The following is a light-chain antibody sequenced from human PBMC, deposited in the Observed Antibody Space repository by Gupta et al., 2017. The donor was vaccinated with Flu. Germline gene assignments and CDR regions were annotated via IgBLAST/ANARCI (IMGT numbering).Light chain of an antibody. Sequence: PSTLSVLPGERAPRSCMASQTVHTCLAWYQQKPGQAPRLLIIRASASATGIPARFRGSGSGTEFTLTISILHSEDFVTYYCQQYSSWPRTFGQGTKVEIK. CDR2: RAS. CDR3: QQYSSWPRT. CDR1: QTVHTC. J-gene: IGKJ1*01. V-gene: IGKV3-15*01.